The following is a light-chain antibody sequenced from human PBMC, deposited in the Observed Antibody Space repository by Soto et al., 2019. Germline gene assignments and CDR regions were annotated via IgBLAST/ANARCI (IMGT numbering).Light chain of an antibody. CDR2: GNS. CDR3: QSYDSSLSVV. J-gene: IGLJ2*01. CDR1: SSNIGAGYD. V-gene: IGLV1-40*01. Sequence: QTVVTQPPSVSGAPGQRVTISCTGSSSNIGAGYDVHWYQQLPGTAPKLLIYGNSNRPSGVPDRFSGSKSGTSASLPITGLQAEDEADYNCQSYDSSLSVVFGGGTKLTVL.